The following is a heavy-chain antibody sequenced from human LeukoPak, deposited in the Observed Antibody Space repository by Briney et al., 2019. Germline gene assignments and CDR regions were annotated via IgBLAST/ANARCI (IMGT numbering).Heavy chain of an antibody. V-gene: IGHV3-21*04. J-gene: IGHJ4*02. Sequence: GGSLRLSCAASGFTFRNYGMSWVRQAPGKGLEWVSSISSNSYEIYYADSVRGRFTISGDNSRNTLFLQMNSLRAEDTAVYYCAHGAMYQLDYWGQGTLVTVSS. CDR2: ISSNSYEI. D-gene: IGHD2-2*01. CDR1: GFTFRNYG. CDR3: AHGAMYQLDY.